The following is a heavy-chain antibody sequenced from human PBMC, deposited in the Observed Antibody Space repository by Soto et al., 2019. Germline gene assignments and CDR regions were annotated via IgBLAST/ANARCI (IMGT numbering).Heavy chain of an antibody. CDR2: ISVSGSMR. CDR3: ATAGLTGTV. J-gene: IGHJ6*02. D-gene: IGHD3-9*01. CDR1: GFTFSSNE. V-gene: IGHV3-48*03. Sequence: QTGGSLRLSCAPSGFTFSSNEMNWVRQAPGKGLEWVSYISVSGSMRFYADAVRGRFTISRDNTKKMLYLQMNSLRVEDTALYYCATAGLTGTVWGQVTTVTVSS.